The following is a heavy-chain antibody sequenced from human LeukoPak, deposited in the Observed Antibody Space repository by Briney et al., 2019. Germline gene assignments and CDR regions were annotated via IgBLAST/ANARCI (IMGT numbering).Heavy chain of an antibody. CDR1: GFTFSSYS. Sequence: GGSLRLSCAASGFTFSSYSMNWVRQAPGKGLEWVSSISSSSSYIYYADSVKGRFTISRDNAKKSLYLQMNSLRAEDTAVYYCAKAAGSGSYLTLNWGQGTLVTVSS. J-gene: IGHJ4*02. CDR2: ISSSSSYI. D-gene: IGHD3-10*01. V-gene: IGHV3-21*01. CDR3: AKAAGSGSYLTLN.